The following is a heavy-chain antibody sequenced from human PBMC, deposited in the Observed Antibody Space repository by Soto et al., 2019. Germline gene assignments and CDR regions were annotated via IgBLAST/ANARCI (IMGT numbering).Heavy chain of an antibody. CDR3: ARVLGGMATVTFDP. J-gene: IGHJ5*02. D-gene: IGHD4-4*01. Sequence: GGSLRLSCAASGFTFSSYAMHWVRQAPGTGLEGVAVISYEGSNKYYADSVKGRFTISRDNSKNTLYLQMNSLRTEDTAVYYCARVLGGMATVTFDPWGQGALVTVSS. CDR1: GFTFSSYA. CDR2: ISYEGSNK. V-gene: IGHV3-30-3*01.